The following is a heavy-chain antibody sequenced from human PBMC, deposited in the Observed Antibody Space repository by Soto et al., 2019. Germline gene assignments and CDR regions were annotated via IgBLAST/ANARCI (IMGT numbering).Heavy chain of an antibody. D-gene: IGHD6-19*01. V-gene: IGHV3-33*01. Sequence: GGSLRLSCAASGFTFSSYGMHWVRQAPGKGLEGVAVIWYDGSNKYYADSVKGRFTISRDNSKNTLYLQMNSLRAEDTAVYYCARDRQWLVPDYWGQGTLVTVSS. CDR2: IWYDGSNK. CDR1: GFTFSSYG. J-gene: IGHJ4*02. CDR3: ARDRQWLVPDY.